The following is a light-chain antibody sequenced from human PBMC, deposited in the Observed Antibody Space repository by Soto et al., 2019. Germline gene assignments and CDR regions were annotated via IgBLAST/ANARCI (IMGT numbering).Light chain of an antibody. CDR2: DTS. CDR1: QNIRSS. V-gene: IGKV3-15*01. CDR3: QKYSNWPPIT. Sequence: EVVMTQSPASLSASPGERVTLSCRASQNIRSSLAWYQQRPGQAPRLLIYDTSNRATGIPDRFSGSGSGTEFTLTISSLQSEDFAVYYCQKYSNWPPITFGQGTRLEI. J-gene: IGKJ5*01.